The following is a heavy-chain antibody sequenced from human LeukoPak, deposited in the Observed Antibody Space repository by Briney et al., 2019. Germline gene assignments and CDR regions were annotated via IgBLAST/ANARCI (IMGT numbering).Heavy chain of an antibody. J-gene: IGHJ4*02. CDR3: AKSREYYDVLSAFDS. CDR2: ISGSGGST. Sequence: GGSLRLSCAASGFTFSSYAMSWVRQAPGKGLEWVSAISGSGGSTYYADSVKGRFTISRDNSKNTLYLQMNSLRDEDTAFYYCAKSREYYDVLSAFDSWGQGTLVTVSS. CDR1: GFTFSSYA. V-gene: IGHV3-23*01. D-gene: IGHD3-3*01.